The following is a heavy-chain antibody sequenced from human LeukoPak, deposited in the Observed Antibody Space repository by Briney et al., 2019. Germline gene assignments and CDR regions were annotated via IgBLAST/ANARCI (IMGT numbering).Heavy chain of an antibody. CDR2: IKQDGSEK. D-gene: IGHD2-21*01. J-gene: IGHJ4*02. Sequence: GSLRLSCAASGFTFSSYWMSWVRQAPGMGLEGVANIKQDGSEKDYADSVKGRFTISRDNAKNSLYLQMNSLRAEGTAVYYCARGPSYCGGDCYYYFDYWGQGTLVTVSS. V-gene: IGHV3-7*01. CDR3: ARGPSYCGGDCYYYFDY. CDR1: GFTFSSYW.